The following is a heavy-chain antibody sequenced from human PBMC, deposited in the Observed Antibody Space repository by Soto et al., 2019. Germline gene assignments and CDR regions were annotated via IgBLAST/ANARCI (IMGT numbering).Heavy chain of an antibody. V-gene: IGHV4-30-4*01. J-gene: IGHJ6*02. CDR3: ARDYRTPSGGMDV. D-gene: IGHD2-15*01. Sequence: QVQLQESGPGLVKPSQTLSLTCTVSDGSLNSGDYHWTWIRQPPGKGLEWIGAIYYSGSTYYNPSHQSRIRISVYTSKNQFSLKLTSVPAADTAVYYGARDYRTPSGGMDVWGQGTTVTVSS. CDR1: DGSLNSGDYH. CDR2: IYYSGST.